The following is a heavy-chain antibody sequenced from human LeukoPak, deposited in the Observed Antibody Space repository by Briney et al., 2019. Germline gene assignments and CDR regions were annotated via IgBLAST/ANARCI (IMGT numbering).Heavy chain of an antibody. V-gene: IGHV1-46*01. CDR1: GYIFTSYY. CDR2: INPSGGSI. J-gene: IGHJ3*02. D-gene: IGHD3-22*01. Sequence: ASVTVSCKASGYIFTSYYMYWVRQAPGQGLEWMGIINPSGGSIRYAQKFQGRVTITRDTSTSTVYMELSSLRSEDTAVYYCARGRNYYDSSRYYYEGDAFDIWGQGTMVTVSS. CDR3: ARGRNYYDSSRYYYEGDAFDI.